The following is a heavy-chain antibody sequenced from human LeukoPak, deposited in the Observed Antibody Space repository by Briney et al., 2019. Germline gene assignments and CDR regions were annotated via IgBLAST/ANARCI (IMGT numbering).Heavy chain of an antibody. Sequence: PEGSLRLSCAASGFTFSSYWMHWVRQAPGKGLVWVSRIKTDGSSTDYADSVKGRFTISRDNAKNTMYLQMNSLRAEDTAVYYCARGVSGTGPDIWGLGTMVTVSS. D-gene: IGHD5/OR15-5a*01. CDR2: IKTDGSST. CDR3: ARGVSGTGPDI. V-gene: IGHV3-74*01. J-gene: IGHJ3*02. CDR1: GFTFSSYW.